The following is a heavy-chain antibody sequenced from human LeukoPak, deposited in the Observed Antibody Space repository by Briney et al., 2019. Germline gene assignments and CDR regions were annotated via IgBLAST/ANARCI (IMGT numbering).Heavy chain of an antibody. D-gene: IGHD2-2*01. CDR3: AKDTFSYAYYYGMDV. CDR2: ISSSSSYI. CDR1: GFTFSSYS. J-gene: IGHJ6*02. V-gene: IGHV3-21*01. Sequence: GGSLRLSCAASGFTFSSYSMNWVRQAPGKGLEWVSSISSSSSYIYYADSVKGRFTISRDNAKNSLYLQMNGLRAEDTAVYYCAKDTFSYAYYYGMDVWGQGTTVTVSS.